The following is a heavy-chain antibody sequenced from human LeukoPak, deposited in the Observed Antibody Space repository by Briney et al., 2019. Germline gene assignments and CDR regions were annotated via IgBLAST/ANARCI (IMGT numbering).Heavy chain of an antibody. CDR1: GGSISSSSHY. D-gene: IGHD4-17*01. J-gene: IGHJ4*02. CDR2: IYYSGST. V-gene: IGHV4-31*03. Sequence: SETLSLTCTVSGGSISSSSHYWGWIRQHPGKGLEWIGYIYYSGSTYYNPSLKSRVTISVDTSKNQFSLKLSSVTAADTAVYYCAAGVTTYPPDYWGQGTLVTVSS. CDR3: AAGVTTYPPDY.